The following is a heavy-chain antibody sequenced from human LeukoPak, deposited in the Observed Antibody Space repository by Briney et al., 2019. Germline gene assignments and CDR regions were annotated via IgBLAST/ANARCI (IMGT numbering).Heavy chain of an antibody. CDR1: GFTFDDYA. D-gene: IGHD3-16*01. J-gene: IGHJ4*02. Sequence: GGSLRLSCTASGFTFDDYAINWVRQAPGKGLEWVGFIRSKTYSATTEYDASVKGRFIISRDDSKDIAYLQLNSLKTEDTAVYYCVRDPNGLAGLDQRLHWGQGTLVTVSS. CDR3: VRDPNGLAGLDQRLH. CDR2: IRSKTYSATT. V-gene: IGHV3-49*04.